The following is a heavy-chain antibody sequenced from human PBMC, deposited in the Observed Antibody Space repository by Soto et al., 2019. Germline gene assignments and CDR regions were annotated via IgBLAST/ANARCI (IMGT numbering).Heavy chain of an antibody. Sequence: QLQLQESGPGLVKPSETLSLTCTVSGGSISTSSYYWGWIRQPPGKGLEWIGTIYYSGSTYYNPSLKSRVTISVDTSKNQSSLKLSSVTAADTAVYYCATHLPYDTAPGRAFDIWGQGTMVTVSS. CDR2: IYYSGST. J-gene: IGHJ3*02. CDR1: GGSISTSSYY. V-gene: IGHV4-39*01. CDR3: ATHLPYDTAPGRAFDI. D-gene: IGHD1-1*01.